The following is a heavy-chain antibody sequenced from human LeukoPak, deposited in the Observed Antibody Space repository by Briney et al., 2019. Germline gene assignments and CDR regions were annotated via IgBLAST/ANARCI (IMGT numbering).Heavy chain of an antibody. D-gene: IGHD6-13*01. CDR1: GYTFTSYG. CDR2: ISAYNGNT. V-gene: IGHV1-18*01. CDR3: ARDGGIAAAGTPSGGFDY. Sequence: ASVKVSCKASGYTFTSYGISWVRQAPGQGLEWMGWISAYNGNTNYAQKLQGRVTITADKSTSTAYMELSSLRSEDTAVYYCARDGGIAAAGTPSGGFDYWGQGTLVTVSS. J-gene: IGHJ4*02.